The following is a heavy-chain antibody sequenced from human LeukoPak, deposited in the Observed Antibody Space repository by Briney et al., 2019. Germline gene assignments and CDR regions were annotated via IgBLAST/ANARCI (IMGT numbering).Heavy chain of an antibody. D-gene: IGHD3-22*01. Sequence: SETLSLTCAVSGGSISSGGYSWSWIRQPPGKGLEWIGYIYHSGSTYYNPSLKSRVTISVDTSKNQFSLKLSSVTAADTAVYYCASNYDSSGYYATFDYWGQGTLVTVSS. CDR1: GGSISSGGYS. CDR2: IYHSGST. J-gene: IGHJ4*02. V-gene: IGHV4-30-2*05. CDR3: ASNYDSSGYYATFDY.